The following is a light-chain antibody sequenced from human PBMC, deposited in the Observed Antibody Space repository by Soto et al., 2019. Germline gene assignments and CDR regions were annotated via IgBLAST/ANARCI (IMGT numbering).Light chain of an antibody. CDR3: QEYGSSPWT. Sequence: EIVLTQSPGTLSLSPGERATLSCRASQSVSSNFLAWYQQKPGQAPRLLIYGASSRATGIPDRFSGSGSGTYFTLTSSRLELEDFAVYYCQEYGSSPWTFGRGPNLEIK. V-gene: IGKV3-20*01. J-gene: IGKJ1*01. CDR2: GAS. CDR1: QSVSSNF.